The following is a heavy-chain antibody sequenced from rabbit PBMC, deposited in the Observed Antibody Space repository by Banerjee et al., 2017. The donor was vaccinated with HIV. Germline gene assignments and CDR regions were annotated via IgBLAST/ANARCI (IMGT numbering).Heavy chain of an antibody. CDR3: AKLNPSSGGDTYAMDL. CDR1: GFSFSNKAV. J-gene: IGHJ6*01. Sequence: QEQLVESGGGLVKPEGSLKLSCTASGFSFSNKAVVCWVRQAPGKGLEWIACINAVTGKAVYASWAKGRFTFSKTSSTTVTLQMTSLTAADTATYFCAKLNPSSGGDTYAMDLWGQGTLVTVS. V-gene: IGHV1S45*01. CDR2: INAVTGKA. D-gene: IGHD1-1*01.